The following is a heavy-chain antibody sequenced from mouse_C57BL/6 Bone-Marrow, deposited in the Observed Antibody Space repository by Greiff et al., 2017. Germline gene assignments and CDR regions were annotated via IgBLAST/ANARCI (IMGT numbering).Heavy chain of an antibody. D-gene: IGHD1-1*01. V-gene: IGHV5-12*01. CDR1: GFTFSDYY. CDR2: ISNGGGST. Sequence: EVQLQESGGGLVQPGGSLKLSCAASGFTFSDYYMYWVRQTPEKRLEWVAYISNGGGSTYYPDTVKGRFTISRDNAKNTLYLQMSRLKSEDTAMYYCARDYGSSYWFAYWGQGTLVTVSA. CDR3: ARDYGSSYWFAY. J-gene: IGHJ3*01.